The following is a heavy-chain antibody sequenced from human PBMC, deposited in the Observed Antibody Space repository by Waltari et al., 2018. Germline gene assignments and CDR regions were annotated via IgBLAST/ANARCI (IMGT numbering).Heavy chain of an antibody. D-gene: IGHD4-17*01. V-gene: IGHV3-21*01. Sequence: EVQLVESGGGLVKPGGSLRLSCAASGFTFSSYSMNWVRQAPGKGLELVSSISSSISYIYYADSVKGRFTISRDNAKNSLYLQMNSLRAEDTAVYYCARGGLMTTHAFDIWGQGTMVTVSS. CDR1: GFTFSSYS. CDR3: ARGGLMTTHAFDI. CDR2: ISSSISYI. J-gene: IGHJ3*02.